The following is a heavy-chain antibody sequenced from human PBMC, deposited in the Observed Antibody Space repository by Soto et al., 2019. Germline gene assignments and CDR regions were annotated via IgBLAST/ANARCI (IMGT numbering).Heavy chain of an antibody. Sequence: SETLSLTCTVSGGSISSGGYYWSWIRQHPGKGLEWIGYIYYSGSTYYNPSLKSRVTISVDTSKNQFSLKLSSVTAADTAVYYCARDPLSKNYYDSSGYSEASAFDIWGHGTMVTVSS. V-gene: IGHV4-31*03. CDR1: GGSISSGGYY. D-gene: IGHD3-22*01. J-gene: IGHJ3*02. CDR2: IYYSGST. CDR3: ARDPLSKNYYDSSGYSEASAFDI.